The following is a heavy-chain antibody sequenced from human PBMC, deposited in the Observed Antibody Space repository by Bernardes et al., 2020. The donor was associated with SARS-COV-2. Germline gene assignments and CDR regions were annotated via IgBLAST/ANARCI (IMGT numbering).Heavy chain of an antibody. CDR3: TTGPPIAAAGNTVDY. V-gene: IGHV3-15*01. CDR1: GFTFSNAW. Sequence: GGSLRLSCAASGFTFSNAWMSWVRQAPGKGLEWVGRIKSKTDGGTTDYAAPVKGRFTISRDDSKNTLYLQMNSLKTEDTAVYYCTTGPPIAAAGNTVDYWGQGTLVTVSS. J-gene: IGHJ4*02. CDR2: IKSKTDGGTT. D-gene: IGHD6-13*01.